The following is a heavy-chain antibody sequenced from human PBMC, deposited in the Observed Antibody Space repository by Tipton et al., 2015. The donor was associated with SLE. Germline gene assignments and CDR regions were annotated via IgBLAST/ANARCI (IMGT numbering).Heavy chain of an antibody. CDR3: TKGQDWSCADD. CDR1: GFTFSAYG. CDR2: IRLDGKGE. V-gene: IGHV3-30*02. J-gene: IGHJ4*02. D-gene: IGHD3/OR15-3a*01. Sequence: SLRLSCAASGFTFSAYGMHWVRQAPGKGLEWVTFIRLDGKGEYYADSVKGRFTVSRDNSKNTFVLQINSLRTEDTAVYYCTKGQDWSCADDWGQRTLVAVPS.